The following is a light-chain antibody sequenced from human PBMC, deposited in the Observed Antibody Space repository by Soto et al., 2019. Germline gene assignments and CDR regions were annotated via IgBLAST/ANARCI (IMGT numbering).Light chain of an antibody. CDR2: KAS. Sequence: EIQMTQSPSTLSASFGDRVTITCRASQSIVFWLAWYQQKPGKAPRLLISKASSLESGVPSRFSGSASGTHFTLTISSLQPDDFATYYCQQYNVSPLTFGGGTKVEIK. CDR1: QSIVFW. V-gene: IGKV1-5*03. CDR3: QQYNVSPLT. J-gene: IGKJ4*01.